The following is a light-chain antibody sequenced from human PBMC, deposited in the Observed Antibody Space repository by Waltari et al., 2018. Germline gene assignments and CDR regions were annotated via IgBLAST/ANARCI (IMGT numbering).Light chain of an antibody. V-gene: IGKV3-20*01. J-gene: IGKJ1*01. CDR1: QSVSTY. CDR2: HAS. CDR3: HQYVESPAT. Sequence: EIVLTQSPGTVSLSPGDRATFSCWASQSVSTYLAWSQQKPGQAPRLLIYHASTSATGIPDRFSGSRSGTDFSLTCSRLEPEDFAMYYCHQYVESPATFGQGTKVEIK.